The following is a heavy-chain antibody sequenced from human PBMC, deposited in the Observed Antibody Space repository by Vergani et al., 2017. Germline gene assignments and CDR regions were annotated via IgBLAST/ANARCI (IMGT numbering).Heavy chain of an antibody. CDR1: GDSISSNNC. CDR2: ICHTEET. J-gene: IGHJ4*02. V-gene: IGHV4-4*03. Sequence: QVQLQESGPGLVKPPGTLSLTCAVSGDSISSNNCWTWVRQPPGKGLEWIGEICHTEETKYSPSLKSRVTVSVDESRNLFSLRLNSVTAADTAVYYCATIGYRRWGYYFDYGGQGILVTVSS. CDR3: ATIGYRRWGYYFDY. D-gene: IGHD2-2*02.